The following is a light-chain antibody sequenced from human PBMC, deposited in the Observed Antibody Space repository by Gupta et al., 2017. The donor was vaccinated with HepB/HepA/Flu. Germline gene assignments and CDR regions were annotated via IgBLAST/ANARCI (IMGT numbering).Light chain of an antibody. CDR2: DDS. Sequence: QSALTQPAPVPGPPGQSITIPCTGPNSDIGGYNCVSWYQQYPGKTPKLLICDDSNRPSGISNRFSGSKSGNTASLTISGLQAEDEADYYCASCSTSGTLVLFGGGTKLTVL. CDR3: ASCSTSGTLVL. J-gene: IGLJ2*01. V-gene: IGLV2-14*03. CDR1: NSDIGGYNC.